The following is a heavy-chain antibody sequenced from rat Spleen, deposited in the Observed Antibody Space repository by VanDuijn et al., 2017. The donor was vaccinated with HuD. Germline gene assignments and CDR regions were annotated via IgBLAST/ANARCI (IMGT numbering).Heavy chain of an antibody. V-gene: IGHV5-17*01. CDR3: AREAEKPFHYFDY. D-gene: IGHD3-4*01. Sequence: EVQLVESGGGLVQPGNSLKLSCAASGFTFSDYAMAWVRQSPEKGLEWVATIVFDSSGVYYRNSVKGRFTISKDNAKTTLYLQMDSLRSEDTATYYCAREAEKPFHYFDYWGQGVMVTVSS. CDR2: IVFDSSGV. CDR1: GFTFSDYA. J-gene: IGHJ2*01.